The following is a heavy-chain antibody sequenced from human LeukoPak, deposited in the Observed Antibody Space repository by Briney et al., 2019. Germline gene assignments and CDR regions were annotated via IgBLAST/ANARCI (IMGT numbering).Heavy chain of an antibody. V-gene: IGHV1-2*02. D-gene: IGHD3-22*01. CDR3: ATLGDISGYYLRDY. CDR2: INPNSGGT. Sequence: ASVKVSCKASGYTFTGFYIHWVRQPPGQGLQWMGWINPNSGGTNYAQEFEGRVTMTRDTSISTAYMELSGLRSDDTAIYYCATLGDISGYYLRDYWGQGTLVTVSS. CDR1: GYTFTGFY. J-gene: IGHJ4*02.